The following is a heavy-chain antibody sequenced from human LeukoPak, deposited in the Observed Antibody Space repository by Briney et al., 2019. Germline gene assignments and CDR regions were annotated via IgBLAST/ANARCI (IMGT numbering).Heavy chain of an antibody. V-gene: IGHV4-59*02. D-gene: IGHD2-15*01. Sequence: SETLSLTCTVSGGSVNNYYWSWIRQPPGEGLEWIGYIHYSGSTSYNPSLKSRVIISLDTSKNQFSLRLTSVTAADTAVYYCARFSGSYYQYWGQGTLVTVSS. CDR2: IHYSGST. CDR1: GGSVNNYY. J-gene: IGHJ4*02. CDR3: ARFSGSYYQY.